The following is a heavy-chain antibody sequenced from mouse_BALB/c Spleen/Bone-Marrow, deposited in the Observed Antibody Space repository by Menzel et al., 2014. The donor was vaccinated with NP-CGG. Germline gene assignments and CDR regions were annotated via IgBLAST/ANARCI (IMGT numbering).Heavy chain of an antibody. J-gene: IGHJ4*01. CDR2: INSNGGST. CDR1: GFTFSSYY. Sequence: EVQLVESGGGLVKLGGFLKLSCAASGFTFSSYYMSWVRQTLEKRLELVAAINSNGGSTYYPDTVKGRFTISRDNAKNTLYLQMSSLKSEDTALYYCARRKGRWLAMDYWGQGTSVTVSS. D-gene: IGHD2-3*01. CDR3: ARRKGRWLAMDY. V-gene: IGHV5-6-2*01.